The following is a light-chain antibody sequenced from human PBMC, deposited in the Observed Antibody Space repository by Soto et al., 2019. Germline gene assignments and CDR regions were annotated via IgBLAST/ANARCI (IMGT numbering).Light chain of an antibody. CDR2: GAS. CDR3: QQYGSSPWT. J-gene: IGKJ1*01. V-gene: IGKV3-20*01. Sequence: ERVFTQSAGALSMSPGERATLSCRASQSVSSNYLAWYQQKPGQAPRPLIYGASSRATGIPDRFSGSGAGTDFTLTISRLESEDFAVYYCQQYGSSPWTFGQGTKVDIK. CDR1: QSVSSNY.